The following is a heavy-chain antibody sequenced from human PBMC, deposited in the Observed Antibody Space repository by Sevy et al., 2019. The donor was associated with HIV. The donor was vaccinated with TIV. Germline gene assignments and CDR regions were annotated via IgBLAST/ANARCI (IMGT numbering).Heavy chain of an antibody. V-gene: IGHV3-30*02. D-gene: IGHD2-15*01. CDR3: AKDPRPGYCSGGSCYKTVDY. CDR2: IRYDGSNK. Sequence: GESLKISCAASGFTFSSYGMHWVRQAPGKGLEWVAFIRYDGSNKYYADSVKGRFTISRDNSKNTLYLQMNSLRAEDTAVYYCAKDPRPGYCSGGSCYKTVDYWGQGTLVTVSS. J-gene: IGHJ4*02. CDR1: GFTFSSYG.